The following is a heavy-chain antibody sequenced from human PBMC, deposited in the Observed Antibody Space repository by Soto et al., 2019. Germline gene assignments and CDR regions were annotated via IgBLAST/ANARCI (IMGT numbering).Heavy chain of an antibody. D-gene: IGHD6-19*01. CDR1: GYTLTELS. V-gene: IGHV1-24*01. Sequence: ASVKVSCKVSGYTLTELSMHWVRQAPGKGLEWMGGFDPEDGETIYAQKLQGRVTMTEDTSTDTAYMELSSLRSEDTAVYYCAAGGVAGTEIYNWFDPWGQGTLVTVSS. CDR3: AAGGVAGTEIYNWFDP. CDR2: FDPEDGET. J-gene: IGHJ5*02.